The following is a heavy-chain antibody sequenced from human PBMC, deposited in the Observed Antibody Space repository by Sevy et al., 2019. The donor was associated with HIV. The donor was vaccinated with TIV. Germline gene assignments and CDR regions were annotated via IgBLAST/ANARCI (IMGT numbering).Heavy chain of an antibody. Sequence: SETLSLTCTVSGGSISSYYWSWIRQPPGKGLEWIGYIYYSGSTNYNPSLKSRVTISVDTSKNQFSLKLSSVTAADTAVYYCEREGGSRYSSGWYWIDYWGQGTLVTVSS. D-gene: IGHD6-19*01. CDR1: GGSISSYY. V-gene: IGHV4-59*01. J-gene: IGHJ4*02. CDR3: EREGGSRYSSGWYWIDY. CDR2: IYYSGST.